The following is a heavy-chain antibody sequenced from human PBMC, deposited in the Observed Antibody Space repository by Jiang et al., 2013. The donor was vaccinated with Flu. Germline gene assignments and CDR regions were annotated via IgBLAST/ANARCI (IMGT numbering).Heavy chain of an antibody. Sequence: GDSVSSNSAAWNWIRQSPSRGLEWLGRTYYRSKWYTNYAISVEGRITINPGTSKNQLSLQLNSVTPEDTAVYYCVRGAPRLFDYWGQGILVTV. V-gene: IGHV6-1*01. CDR2: TYYRSKWYT. CDR3: VRGAPRLFDY. CDR1: GDSVSSNSAA. J-gene: IGHJ4*02.